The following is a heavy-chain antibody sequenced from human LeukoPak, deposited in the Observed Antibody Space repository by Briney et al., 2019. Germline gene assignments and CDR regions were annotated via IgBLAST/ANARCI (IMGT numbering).Heavy chain of an antibody. J-gene: IGHJ4*02. Sequence: ASVTVSCRASGYTFTGYYMHWVRQAPGQGLEWMGWIHPNSGGTNSAQNFQGRVTMTRDTSISTAYMELSRLKSDDTAVYYCARQFGSGWYFDYWGERCLASVSS. CDR3: ARQFGSGWYFDY. D-gene: IGHD6-19*01. V-gene: IGHV1-2*02. CDR2: IHPNSGGT. CDR1: GYTFTGYY.